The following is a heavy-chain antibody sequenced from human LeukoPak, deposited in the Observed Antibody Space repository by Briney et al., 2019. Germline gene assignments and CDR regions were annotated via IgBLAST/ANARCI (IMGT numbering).Heavy chain of an antibody. CDR3: ARERDGYNLRDYYYYMDV. CDR1: GGSISSYY. Sequence: PSETLSLTCTVSGGSISSYYWSWIRQPPGKGLEWIGYIYYSGSTNYNPSLKSRVTISVDTSKNQFSLKLSSVTAADTAVYYCARERDGYNLRDYYYYMDVWGKGTTVTVSS. D-gene: IGHD5-24*01. J-gene: IGHJ6*03. V-gene: IGHV4-59*01. CDR2: IYYSGST.